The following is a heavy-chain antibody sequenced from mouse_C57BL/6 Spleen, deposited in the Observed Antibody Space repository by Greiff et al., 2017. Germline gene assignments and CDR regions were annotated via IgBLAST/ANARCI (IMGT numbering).Heavy chain of an antibody. CDR3: ARRILSDV. CDR1: GYTFTDYY. Sequence: VQLQQSGPELVKPGASVKISCKASGYTFTDYYMNWVKQSHGKSLEWIGDINPNNGGTSYNQKFKGKATLTVDKSSSTAYMELRSLTSEDSAVYYCARRILSDVWGTGTTVTVSS. J-gene: IGHJ1*03. V-gene: IGHV1-26*01. CDR2: INPNNGGT.